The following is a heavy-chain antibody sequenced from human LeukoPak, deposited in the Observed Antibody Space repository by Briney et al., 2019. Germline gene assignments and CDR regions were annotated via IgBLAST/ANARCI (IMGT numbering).Heavy chain of an antibody. CDR2: IYYSGST. V-gene: IGHV4-39*07. CDR3: ARRTPHYYDRYYFDY. Sequence: SETLSLTCTVSGGSISSSSYYWGWIRQPPGKGLEWIGSIYYSGSTYYNPSLKSRVTISVDTSKNQFSLKLSSVTAADTAVYYCARRTPHYYDRYYFDYWGQGTLVTVSS. D-gene: IGHD3-22*01. CDR1: GGSISSSSYY. J-gene: IGHJ4*02.